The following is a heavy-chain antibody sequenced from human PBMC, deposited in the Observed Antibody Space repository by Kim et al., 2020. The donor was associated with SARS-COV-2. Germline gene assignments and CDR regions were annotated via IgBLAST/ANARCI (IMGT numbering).Heavy chain of an antibody. D-gene: IGHD3-22*01. CDR2: INHSGST. Sequence: SETLSLTCAVYGGSFSGYYWSWIRQPPGKGLEWIGEINHSGSTNYNPSLKSRVTISVDTSKNQFSLKLSSVTAADTAVYYCARATTDYYDLLFDAFDIWGQGTMVTVSS. V-gene: IGHV4-34*01. J-gene: IGHJ3*02. CDR1: GGSFSGYY. CDR3: ARATTDYYDLLFDAFDI.